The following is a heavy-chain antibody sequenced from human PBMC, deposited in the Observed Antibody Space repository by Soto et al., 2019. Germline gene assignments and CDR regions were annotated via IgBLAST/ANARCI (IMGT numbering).Heavy chain of an antibody. J-gene: IGHJ4*02. Sequence: ASVKVSCKASGYTFTDYYLHWVRQAPGQGLEWMGWVKSYSDGTKYAQRFQGRVTMTKDTSINTAYMALSRLRSDDTAIYYCARGPKDYYDSTEELDYWGQGTLVTVSS. V-gene: IGHV1-2*02. CDR3: ARGPKDYYDSTEELDY. CDR1: GYTFTDYY. CDR2: VKSYSDGT. D-gene: IGHD3-22*01.